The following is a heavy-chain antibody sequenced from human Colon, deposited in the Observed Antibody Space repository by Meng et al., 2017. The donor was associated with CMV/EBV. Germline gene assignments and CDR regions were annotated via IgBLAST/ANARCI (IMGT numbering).Heavy chain of an antibody. CDR1: GFTFTDYS. CDR2: ISSRSTYI. J-gene: IGHJ4*02. D-gene: IGHD1-14*01. Sequence: GGSLRLSCAASGFTFTDYSINWVRQAPGKGLEWVSSISSRSTYISYGDSVKGRFTVSRDDAKNSLYLQMDSLGAEDTAVYYCARAPGNYLSPYYFDYWGQGTLVTVSS. CDR3: ARAPGNYLSPYYFDY. V-gene: IGHV3-21*01.